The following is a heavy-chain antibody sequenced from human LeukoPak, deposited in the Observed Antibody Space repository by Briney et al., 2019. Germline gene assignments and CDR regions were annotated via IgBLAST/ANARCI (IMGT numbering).Heavy chain of an antibody. Sequence: AGGSLRLSYAASGFTFSSYSMNWVRQAPGKGLEWVSYISSSSNTIYYADSVKGRFTISRDNAKNSLYLQTNSLRAEDTAVYYCARKLYGSGSYYLDYWGQGILVTVSS. CDR2: ISSSSNTI. CDR1: GFTFSSYS. D-gene: IGHD3-10*01. V-gene: IGHV3-48*04. J-gene: IGHJ4*02. CDR3: ARKLYGSGSYYLDY.